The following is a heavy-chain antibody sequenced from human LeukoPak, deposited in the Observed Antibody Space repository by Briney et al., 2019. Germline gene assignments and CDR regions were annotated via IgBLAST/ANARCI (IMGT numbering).Heavy chain of an antibody. Sequence: GGSLRLSCAASGFTFSSYWMSWVRQAPGKGLEWVSSISSSSSYIYYADSVKGRFTISRDNAKNSLCLQMNSLRAEDTAVYYCARDSVVVVPAAYIPLNWFDPWGQGTLVTVSS. D-gene: IGHD2-2*01. J-gene: IGHJ5*02. CDR3: ARDSVVVVPAAYIPLNWFDP. CDR2: ISSSSSYI. V-gene: IGHV3-21*01. CDR1: GFTFSSYW.